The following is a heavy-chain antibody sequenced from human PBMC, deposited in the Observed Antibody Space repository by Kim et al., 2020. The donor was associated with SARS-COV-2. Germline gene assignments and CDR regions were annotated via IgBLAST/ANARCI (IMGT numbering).Heavy chain of an antibody. J-gene: IGHJ4*02. Sequence: SETLSLTCTVSGGSISSSSYFWVWIRQPPGKGLEWIGSIYYSGSTYYNPSLKSRVTISVDTSKNQFSLKLSSVTAADTAVYYCARSLAWIQLWLPSSERNAYFDYWGQGTLVTVSS. V-gene: IGHV4-39*01. D-gene: IGHD5-18*01. CDR2: IYYSGST. CDR3: ARSLAWIQLWLPSSERNAYFDY. CDR1: GGSISSSSYF.